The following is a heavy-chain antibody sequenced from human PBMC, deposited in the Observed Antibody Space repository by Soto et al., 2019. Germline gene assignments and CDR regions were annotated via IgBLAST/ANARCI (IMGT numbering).Heavy chain of an antibody. V-gene: IGHV1-3*01. CDR1: AGTFNTHA. D-gene: IGHD4-17*01. CDR3: ARDRGDYSAFDI. Sequence: ASVKVSCKASAGTFNTHAMHWVRQAPGQRLEWMGWINGNTRYSQKFQGRATITRDTSASTVYMELSSLKSEDTALYYCARDRGDYSAFDIWGQGTMVTVSS. CDR2: INGNT. J-gene: IGHJ3*02.